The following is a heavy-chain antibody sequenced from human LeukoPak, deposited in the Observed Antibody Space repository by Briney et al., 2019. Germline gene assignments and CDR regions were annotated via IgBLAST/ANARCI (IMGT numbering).Heavy chain of an antibody. CDR1: GFTFEDYG. CDR2: INWNGGST. D-gene: IGHD1-26*01. J-gene: IGHJ3*02. Sequence: GSLRLSCAASGFTFEDYGMSWVRQAPGKGLEWVSGINWNGGSTGYADSVKGRFTISRDNAKNSLYLQMNSLRAEDTALDYCARFPPDNSGSYYGAFDIWGQETMVTVSS. V-gene: IGHV3-20*04. CDR3: ARFPPDNSGSYYGAFDI.